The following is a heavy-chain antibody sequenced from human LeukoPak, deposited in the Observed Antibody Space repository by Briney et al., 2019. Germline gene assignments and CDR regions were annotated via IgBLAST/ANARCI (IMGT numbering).Heavy chain of an antibody. D-gene: IGHD3-3*01. V-gene: IGHV1-2*04. CDR3: ARGLPDYDFWSGYYPGWGAFDI. J-gene: IGHJ3*02. Sequence: ASVKVSCKASGGTFSSYAISWVRQAPGQELEWMGWINPNSGGTNYAQKFQGWVTMTRDTSISTAYMELSRLRSDDTAVYYCARGLPDYDFWSGYYPGWGAFDIWGQGTMVTVSS. CDR1: GGTFSSYA. CDR2: INPNSGGT.